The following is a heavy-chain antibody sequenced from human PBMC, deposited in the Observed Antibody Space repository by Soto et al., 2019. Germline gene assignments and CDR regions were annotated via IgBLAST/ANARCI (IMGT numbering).Heavy chain of an antibody. CDR3: AGGDYGDYFEY. CDR2: IYDSWIT. V-gene: IGHV4-59*03. Sequence: QVQLQESGPGLVKPSETLSLTCTVSGGSISSYYWTWVRQSPGKGLEWIGYIYDSWITNYNPSLQSRVSIAVDTSKNQFSLKLSSVTAADTAVYSCAGGDYGDYFEYWGQGTLVTVSS. J-gene: IGHJ4*02. CDR1: GGSISSYY. D-gene: IGHD4-17*01.